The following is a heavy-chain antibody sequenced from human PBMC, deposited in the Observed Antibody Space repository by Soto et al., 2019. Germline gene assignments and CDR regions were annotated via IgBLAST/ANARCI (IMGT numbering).Heavy chain of an antibody. V-gene: IGHV1-18*04. Sequence: QVQLVQSGAEVKKPVASVKVSCKASGYTFTSYGISWVRQAPGQGLEWMGWISAYNGNTNYAQKLQGRVTMTTDTSTSTAYMELRSLRSDDTAVYYCARVRYYYDSSGYPYYWGQGTLVTVSS. J-gene: IGHJ4*02. CDR1: GYTFTSYG. D-gene: IGHD3-22*01. CDR3: ARVRYYYDSSGYPYY. CDR2: ISAYNGNT.